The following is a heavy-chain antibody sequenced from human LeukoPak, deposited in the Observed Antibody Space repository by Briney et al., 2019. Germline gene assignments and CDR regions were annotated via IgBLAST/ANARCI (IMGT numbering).Heavy chain of an antibody. CDR3: AELGITMIGGV. V-gene: IGHV3-48*03. CDR2: ISSSGSTI. J-gene: IGHJ6*04. Sequence: GGSLRLSCAASGFTVRSYWMSWVRQAPGKGLEWVSYISSSGSTIYYADSVKGRFTISRDNAKNSLYLQMNSLRAEDTAVYYCAELGITMIGGVWGKGTTVTISS. CDR1: GFTVRSYW. D-gene: IGHD3-10*02.